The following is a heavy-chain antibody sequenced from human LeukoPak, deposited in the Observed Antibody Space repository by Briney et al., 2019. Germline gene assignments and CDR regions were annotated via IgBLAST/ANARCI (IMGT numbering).Heavy chain of an antibody. CDR2: IYYSGST. V-gene: IGHV4-59*11. CDR1: GGSISSHY. Sequence: SETLSLTCTVSGGSISSHYWSWIRQPPGKGLEWIGYIYYSGSTNYNPSLKSRVTISVDTSKNQFSLKLSSVTAADTAVYYCAREGIGYSSSWPYFDYWGQGTLVTASS. CDR3: AREGIGYSSSWPYFDY. J-gene: IGHJ4*02. D-gene: IGHD6-13*01.